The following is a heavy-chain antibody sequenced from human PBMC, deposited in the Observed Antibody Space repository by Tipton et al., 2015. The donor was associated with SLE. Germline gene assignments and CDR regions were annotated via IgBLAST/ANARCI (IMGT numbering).Heavy chain of an antibody. CDR1: GGSISSSSYY. V-gene: IGHV4-61*05. CDR3: ARGAAGTGFDY. Sequence: GLVKPSETLSLTCTVSGGSISSSSYYWGWIRQPPGKGLEWIGYIYYSGSTNYNPSLKSRVTISVDTSKNQFSLKLSSVTAADTAVYYCARGAAGTGFDYWGQGTLVTVSS. J-gene: IGHJ4*02. CDR2: IYYSGST. D-gene: IGHD6-13*01.